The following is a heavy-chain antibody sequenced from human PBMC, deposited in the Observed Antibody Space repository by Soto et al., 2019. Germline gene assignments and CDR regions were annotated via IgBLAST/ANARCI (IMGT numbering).Heavy chain of an antibody. CDR2: IRSKANDYAT. V-gene: IGHV3-73*02. D-gene: IGHD2-15*01. Sequence: EVQLVQSGGGLVQPGGSLKLSCAASGFTFSGFTVHWVRQAPGEGLQWVGRIRSKANDYATTYIAWVKGRFTISRDDSRNTAYLQMSDLKTEDTAVYYCTGGYCTGGTCYSGYFQHWGQGALVTVFS. CDR3: TGGYCTGGTCYSGYFQH. CDR1: GFTFSGFT. J-gene: IGHJ1*01.